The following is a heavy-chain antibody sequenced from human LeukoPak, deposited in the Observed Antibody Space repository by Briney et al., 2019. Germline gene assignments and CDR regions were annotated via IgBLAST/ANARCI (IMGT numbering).Heavy chain of an antibody. CDR3: ASRRKATGIAVAGAIAFDI. Sequence: SETLSLTCGVYGETFSDYYWNWIRQPPGKGLEWIGEINHSGSTNYNPSLKSRVTISIDTSKKQFSLKLSSVTAADTAVYYCASRRKATGIAVAGAIAFDIWGQGTMVTASS. CDR2: INHSGST. CDR1: GETFSDYY. D-gene: IGHD6-19*01. V-gene: IGHV4-34*08. J-gene: IGHJ3*02.